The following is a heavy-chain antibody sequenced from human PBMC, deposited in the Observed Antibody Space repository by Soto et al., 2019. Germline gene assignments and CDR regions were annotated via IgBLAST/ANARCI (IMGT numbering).Heavy chain of an antibody. V-gene: IGHV3-23*01. CDR2: ISGSGGST. Sequence: GSLRLSCAASGFTFSSYAMSWVRQAPGKGLEWVSAISGSGGSTYYADSVKGRFTISRDNSKNTPYLQMNSLRAEDTAVYYCARDPGTGYYDSSGYYYDWGQGTLVTVSS. CDR3: ARDPGTGYYDSSGYYYD. J-gene: IGHJ4*02. D-gene: IGHD3-22*01. CDR1: GFTFSSYA.